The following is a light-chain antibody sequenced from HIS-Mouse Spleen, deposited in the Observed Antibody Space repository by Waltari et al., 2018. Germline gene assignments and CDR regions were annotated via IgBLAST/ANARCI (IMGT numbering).Light chain of an antibody. CDR1: ALPKKY. Sequence: SYVLTQPPSVSVSPGQTARMTSSVAALPKKYAYRYQQKSGQAPVLVIYEDSKRPSGIPERFSGSSSGTMATLTISGAQVEDEADYYCYSTDSSGNHRVFGGGTKLTVL. J-gene: IGLJ2*01. CDR3: YSTDSSGNHRV. V-gene: IGLV3-10*01. CDR2: EDS.